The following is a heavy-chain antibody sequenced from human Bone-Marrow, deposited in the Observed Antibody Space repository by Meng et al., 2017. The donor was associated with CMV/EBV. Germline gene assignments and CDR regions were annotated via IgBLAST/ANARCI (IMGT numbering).Heavy chain of an antibody. D-gene: IGHD2-2*02. V-gene: IGHV4-39*07. Sequence: SETLSLTCTVSGGSISSSSYYWGWIRQPPGKGLEWIGSIYYSENTFYNPSLKSRVTISLDTSKNQFSLKLSSVTAADTAVYYCATFVNIVVVPAAILGLWAFDIWGQGTMVTVSS. J-gene: IGHJ3*02. CDR1: GGSISSSSYY. CDR3: ATFVNIVVVPAAILGLWAFDI. CDR2: IYYSENT.